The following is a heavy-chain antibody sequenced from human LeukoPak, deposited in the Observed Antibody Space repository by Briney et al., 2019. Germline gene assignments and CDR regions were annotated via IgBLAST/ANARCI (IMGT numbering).Heavy chain of an antibody. J-gene: IGHJ4*02. CDR3: SKWGDYDVLTGYYDSDF. V-gene: IGHV3-23*01. CDR2: IVGSGGST. CDR1: GFTFSSYA. D-gene: IGHD3-9*01. Sequence: AGGSLRLSCAASGFTFSSYAMTWVRQAPGKGLEWVSAIVGSGGSTYYADSVKGRFSISRDNSKNTLFLQMNSLRVEDTALYYCSKWGDYDVLTGYYDSDFWGQGTLVTVSS.